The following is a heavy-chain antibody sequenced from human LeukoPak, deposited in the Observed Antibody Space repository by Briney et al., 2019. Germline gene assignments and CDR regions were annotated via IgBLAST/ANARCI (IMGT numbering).Heavy chain of an antibody. J-gene: IGHJ5*02. V-gene: IGHV1-2*02. CDR2: INPNSGGT. Sequence: EASVKVSCKASGYTFTGYCIHWVRQAPGQGLEWMGWINPNSGGTNYAQKFQGRVTMTRDTSISTAYMELSRLRSDDTAVYYCARDGGYSGYDGFDPWGQGTLVTVSS. CDR1: GYTFTGYC. CDR3: ARDGGYSGYDGFDP. D-gene: IGHD5-12*01.